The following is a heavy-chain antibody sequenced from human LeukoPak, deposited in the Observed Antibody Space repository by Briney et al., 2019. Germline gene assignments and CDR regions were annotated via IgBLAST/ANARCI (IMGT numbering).Heavy chain of an antibody. Sequence: SGPTLVNPTQTLTLTCTFSGFSLITSGVGVGWIRQPPGKALEWLALIYWDDDKRYSPSLKSRLTITKDTSENQVVLTMTNMDPVDTATYYCAHNGVSSPTLMDKHLFDYWGQGTLVTVSS. D-gene: IGHD2-8*01. CDR3: AHNGVSSPTLMDKHLFDY. J-gene: IGHJ4*02. V-gene: IGHV2-5*02. CDR2: IYWDDDK. CDR1: GFSLITSGVG.